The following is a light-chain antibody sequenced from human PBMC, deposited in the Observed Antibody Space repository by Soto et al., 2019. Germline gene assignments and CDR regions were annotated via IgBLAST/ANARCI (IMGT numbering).Light chain of an antibody. Sequence: QSVLTQPASVSGSPGQSITISCTGTSSYVGAYDFVSWYQQHPDKAPKLMIYEVSNRPSGVSNRFSGSKSVNTATLTISGLQAEDEADYYCSSYTSSGTRVFGTGTKVTVL. CDR2: EVS. V-gene: IGLV2-14*03. CDR3: SSYTSSGTRV. J-gene: IGLJ1*01. CDR1: SSYVGAYDF.